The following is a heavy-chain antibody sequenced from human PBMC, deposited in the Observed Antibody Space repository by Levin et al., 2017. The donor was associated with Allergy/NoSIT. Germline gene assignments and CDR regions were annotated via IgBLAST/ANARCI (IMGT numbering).Heavy chain of an antibody. CDR3: AKRDSSGYYVP. CDR2: VYSSGST. J-gene: IGHJ4*02. CDR1: AGSISGYY. D-gene: IGHD3-22*01. V-gene: IGHV4-59*08. Sequence: PSETLSLTCTVSAGSISGYYWSWFRQPPGKGLEWIGYVYSSGSTNYNPSLKSRVIMSIDTSKNQFSLELSSVTAADTAVYYCAKRDSSGYYVPWGQGTLVTVSS.